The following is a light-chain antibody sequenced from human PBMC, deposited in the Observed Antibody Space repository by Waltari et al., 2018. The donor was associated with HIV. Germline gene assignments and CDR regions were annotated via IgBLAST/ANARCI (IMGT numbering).Light chain of an antibody. J-gene: IGLJ2*01. Sequence: SYELTQPPSVSVSPGQTASITCSGDKLGDKYACWYQQKPGQSPVLVIYQDTKRPSGIPERFSGSNSGNTATLTISGTQAMDEADYYCQSADTSGTHVVFGGGTKLTVL. CDR3: QSADTSGTHVV. V-gene: IGLV3-1*01. CDR1: KLGDKY. CDR2: QDT.